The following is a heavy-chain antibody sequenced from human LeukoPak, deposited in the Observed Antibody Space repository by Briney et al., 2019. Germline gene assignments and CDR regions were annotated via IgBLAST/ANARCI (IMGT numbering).Heavy chain of an antibody. D-gene: IGHD1-26*01. CDR2: IYSSGST. Sequence: SETLSLTCTVSGGSIRGYYWSWIRQPAGKGLEWIGRIYSSGSTNYNPSLKSRVSLSVDTSRNQFSLKVNSVTAADTAVYYCARMYSGTYGGIDYWAREPWSPSPQ. CDR3: ARMYSGTYGGIDY. CDR1: GGSIRGYY. V-gene: IGHV4-4*07. J-gene: IGHJ4*02.